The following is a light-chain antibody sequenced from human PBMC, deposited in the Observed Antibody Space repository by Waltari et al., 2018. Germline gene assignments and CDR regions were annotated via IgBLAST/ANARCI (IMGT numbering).Light chain of an antibody. Sequence: QSALPQPASVSGSPGQSLTISCTGTSSDVGFYNYVSWYQQHPGKAPKLMIYDVSERPSGVSNRFSGSKSGNTASLTISGLQAEDEADYYCNSYAGSSSWVFGGGTKLTVL. V-gene: IGLV2-14*01. J-gene: IGLJ3*02. CDR3: NSYAGSSSWV. CDR1: SSDVGFYNY. CDR2: DVS.